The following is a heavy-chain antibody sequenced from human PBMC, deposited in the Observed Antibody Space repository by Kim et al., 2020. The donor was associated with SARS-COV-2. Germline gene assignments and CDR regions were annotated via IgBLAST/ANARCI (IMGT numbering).Heavy chain of an antibody. D-gene: IGHD2-2*01. Sequence: SQCYTDSLKGRFTISRDNSKNTLFLQLNSLRAEDTALYYCARESSRRADYWGQGTLVTVSS. CDR3: ARESSRRADY. V-gene: IGHV3-23*01. CDR2: SQ. J-gene: IGHJ4*02.